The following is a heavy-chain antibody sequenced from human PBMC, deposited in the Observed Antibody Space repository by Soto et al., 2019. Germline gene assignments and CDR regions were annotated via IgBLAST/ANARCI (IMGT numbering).Heavy chain of an antibody. V-gene: IGHV3-23*01. CDR2: ISGSGGST. CDR1: GFTFSSYA. CDR3: AKDQEQWHEIGIFDY. D-gene: IGHD6-19*01. J-gene: IGHJ4*02. Sequence: GASLRLPCAASGFTFSSYAMSCVRQAPGKGLEWVSAISGSGGSTYYAESLKGRFTISRENSKNTLYLQMNSLRAEDTAVYYCAKDQEQWHEIGIFDYWGQGTLVTVSS.